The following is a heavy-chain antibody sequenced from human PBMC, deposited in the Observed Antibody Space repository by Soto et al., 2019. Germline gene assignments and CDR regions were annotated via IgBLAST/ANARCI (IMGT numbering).Heavy chain of an antibody. CDR1: GGSISSYY. CDR2: IYYSGST. V-gene: IGHV4-59*01. CDR3: ARVWGGAFDI. Sequence: SETLSLTCAVYGGSISSYYWSWIRQPPGKGLEWIGYIYYSGSTYYNPSLKSRVTISVDTSKNQFSLKLSSVTAADTAVYYCARVWGGAFDIWGQGTMVTVSS. D-gene: IGHD3-10*01. J-gene: IGHJ3*02.